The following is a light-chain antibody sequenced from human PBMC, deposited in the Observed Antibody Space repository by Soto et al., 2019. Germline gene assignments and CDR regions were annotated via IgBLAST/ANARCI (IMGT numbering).Light chain of an antibody. CDR1: SSDVGGYNY. J-gene: IGLJ1*01. V-gene: IGLV2-14*01. CDR3: SSYTSSSTYV. CDR2: DVR. Sequence: QSARTQPASVSGSPGQSITISCTGTSSDVGGYNYVSWYQQHPGKAPKLMIYDVRNRPSGVSNRFSGSKSGNTASLTISGLQAEDEADYYCSSYTSSSTYVFGTGTKLTVL.